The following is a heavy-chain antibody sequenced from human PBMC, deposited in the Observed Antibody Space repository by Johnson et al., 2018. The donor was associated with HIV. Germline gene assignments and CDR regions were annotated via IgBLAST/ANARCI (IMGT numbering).Heavy chain of an antibody. CDR2: ISYDRSNK. D-gene: IGHD2-21*02. CDR1: GFTFSSYA. Sequence: QVQLVESGGGVVQPGRSLRLSCAASGFTFSSYAMHWVRQAPGKGLEWVAVISYDRSNKYYADSVKGRFTISRDNSKKTLYLQMNSLRAEDTALYYCARERGHIVVWTTIGAVDIWGQGTLATVSS. V-gene: IGHV3-30*04. CDR3: ARERGHIVVWTTIGAVDI. J-gene: IGHJ3*02.